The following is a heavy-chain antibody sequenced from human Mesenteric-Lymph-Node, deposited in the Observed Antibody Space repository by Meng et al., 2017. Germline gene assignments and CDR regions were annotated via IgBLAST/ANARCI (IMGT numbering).Heavy chain of an antibody. CDR2: ISYDGSNK. V-gene: IGHV3-30*04. D-gene: IGHD1-26*01. J-gene: IGHJ3*02. CDR1: GFPFSSYA. Sequence: QVQLVEAGGGVVQPGRSLRLSCAASGFPFSSYAMHWVRQAPGKGLEWVAVISYDGSNKYYADSVKGRFTISRDNSKNTLYLQMNSLRAEDTAVYYCARQWEPTDAFDIWGQGTMVTVSS. CDR3: ARQWEPTDAFDI.